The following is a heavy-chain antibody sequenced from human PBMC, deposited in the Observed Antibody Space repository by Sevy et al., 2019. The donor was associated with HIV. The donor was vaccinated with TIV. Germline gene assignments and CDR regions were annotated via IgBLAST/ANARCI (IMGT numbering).Heavy chain of an antibody. D-gene: IGHD6-13*01. CDR3: ARVHSRNWETYDYLNYYIDV. CDR1: GGSFSGYY. V-gene: IGHV4-34*01. CDR2: INHSGNT. J-gene: IGHJ6*03. Sequence: SETLSLTCAVYGGSFSGYYWSWIRQPPGKGLEWIAEINHSGNTNHNPSLKSRVTISVDTSKNQFSLKVRSVTAAETAVYYCARVHSRNWETYDYLNYYIDVWGKGTPVTVSS.